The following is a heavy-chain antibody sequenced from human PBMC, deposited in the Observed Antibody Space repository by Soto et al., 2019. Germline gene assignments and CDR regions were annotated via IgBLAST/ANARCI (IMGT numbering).Heavy chain of an antibody. J-gene: IGHJ5*02. CDR2: INHSGST. CDR1: GGSFSGYY. CDR3: ARSRSRSWYLHWFDP. V-gene: IGHV4-34*01. D-gene: IGHD6-13*01. Sequence: SETLSLTCAVYGGSFSGYYWSWIRQPPGKGLEWIGEINHSGSTNYNPSLKSRVTISVDTSKNQFSLKLSSVTAADTAVYYCARSRSRSWYLHWFDPWGQGTLVTVSS.